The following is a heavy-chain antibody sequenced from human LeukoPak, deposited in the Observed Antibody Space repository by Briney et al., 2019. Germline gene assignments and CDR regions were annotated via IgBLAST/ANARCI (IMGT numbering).Heavy chain of an antibody. J-gene: IGHJ4*02. V-gene: IGHV6-1*01. Sequence: SQTLSLTCAISGDSVSSNSAAWNWIRQSPPRGLEWLGRTYYRSKWYNDYAVSVKSRITINTDTSKNQLSLQLNSVTPDDTAVYYCARGNPLHAFDCLGQRTLVTVSS. CDR3: ARGNPLHAFDC. CDR1: GDSVSSNSAA. CDR2: TYYRSKWYN. D-gene: IGHD2-15*01.